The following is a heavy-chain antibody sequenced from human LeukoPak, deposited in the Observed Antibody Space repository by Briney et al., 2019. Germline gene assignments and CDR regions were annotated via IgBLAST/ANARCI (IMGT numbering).Heavy chain of an antibody. CDR3: AKTTTYYDFWSGYSTDYFDY. Sequence: GRSLRLSCAASGFTFSGYGMHWVRQAPGKGLEWVAVISYDGSNKYYADSVKGRFTISRDNSKNTLYLQMNSLRAEDTAVYYCAKTTTYYDFWSGYSTDYFDYWGQGTLVTVSS. J-gene: IGHJ4*02. CDR2: ISYDGSNK. V-gene: IGHV3-30*18. CDR1: GFTFSGYG. D-gene: IGHD3-3*01.